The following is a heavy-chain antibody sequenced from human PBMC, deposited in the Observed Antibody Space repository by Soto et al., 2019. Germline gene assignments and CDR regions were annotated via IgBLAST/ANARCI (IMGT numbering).Heavy chain of an antibody. CDR3: ARVVGALGHWFDP. Sequence: QVQLVQSGAEVKKPGASVKVSCKASGYTFTSYGLSWVRQAPGQGLEWMGRISAYNYNTNYAQKLQGRVTMTTDTSTSAAYMELRSLRSDDTAVDCCARVVGALGHWFDPWGQGTLVTVSS. CDR1: GYTFTSYG. J-gene: IGHJ5*02. D-gene: IGHD1-26*01. V-gene: IGHV1-18*01. CDR2: ISAYNYNT.